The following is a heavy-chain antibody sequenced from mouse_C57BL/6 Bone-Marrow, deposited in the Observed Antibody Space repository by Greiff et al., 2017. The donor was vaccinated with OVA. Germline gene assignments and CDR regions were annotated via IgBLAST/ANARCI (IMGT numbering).Heavy chain of an antibody. J-gene: IGHJ2*01. CDR1: GYAFSSSW. CDR2: IYPGDGDN. D-gene: IGHD2-10*02. CDR3: AGHEYGYYASYFDY. Sequence: QVQLQQSGPELVKPGASVKISCKASGYAFSSSWMNWVKQRPGKGLEWIGRIYPGDGDNNYNGKFKGKATLTADKSSSTAYMQLRSLTSVDSAVYFCAGHEYGYYASYFDYWGQGTTLTVSS. V-gene: IGHV1-82*01.